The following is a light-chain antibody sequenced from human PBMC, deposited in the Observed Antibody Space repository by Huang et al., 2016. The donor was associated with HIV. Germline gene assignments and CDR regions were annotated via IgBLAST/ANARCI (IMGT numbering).Light chain of an antibody. CDR1: QSISTY. J-gene: IGKJ3*01. Sequence: DIQMTQSPSSLSASVGDRVTITCRASQSISTYLNWYQQTPGKAPKLLIYAASTLQRGVPSRFSGSGSGTDFTLTISSLQPEDVATYYCQQTYSTLTFGPGTKVDIK. CDR3: QQTYSTLT. CDR2: AAS. V-gene: IGKV1-39*01.